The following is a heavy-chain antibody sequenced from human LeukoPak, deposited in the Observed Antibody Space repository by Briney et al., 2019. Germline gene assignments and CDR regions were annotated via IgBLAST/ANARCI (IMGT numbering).Heavy chain of an antibody. J-gene: IGHJ6*02. D-gene: IGHD2-15*01. CDR3: ARVVVGQTSYYYYYGMDV. CDR1: GASISSYY. CDR2: IYTSGST. V-gene: IGHV4-4*07. Sequence: PAETLSLTCSVPGASISSYYWSWLRQPPGKELERLGRIYTSGSTNYNPSLKSPVTMSVDTSKNQFSLKLSSVTAADTAVYYCARVVVGQTSYYYYYGMDVWGQGTTVTVSS.